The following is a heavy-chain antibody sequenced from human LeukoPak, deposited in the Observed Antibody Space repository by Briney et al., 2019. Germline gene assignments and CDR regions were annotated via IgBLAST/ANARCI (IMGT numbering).Heavy chain of an antibody. CDR1: GFTFSSYE. D-gene: IGHD6-25*01. Sequence: GSLRLSCAASGFTFSSYEMNWVRQAPGKGLEWISYINNSGGTIYYVDSVKGRFTMSRDNAKNTLYLQMNSLRAEDTAVYYCAIVSGSPTYWGQGTLVTVSS. J-gene: IGHJ4*02. V-gene: IGHV3-48*03. CDR2: INNSGGTI. CDR3: AIVSGSPTY.